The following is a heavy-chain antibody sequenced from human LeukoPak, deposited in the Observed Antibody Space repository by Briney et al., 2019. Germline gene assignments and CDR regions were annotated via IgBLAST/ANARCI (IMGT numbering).Heavy chain of an antibody. J-gene: IGHJ6*03. CDR1: GFTVSSNY. Sequence: GGSLRLSCAASGFTVSSNYMSWVRQAPGKGMEWVSVIYSGGSTYYADSVKGRFTISRENSKNTLYLQMNSLGAEDTAVYYCARGHPLSGYDSSGYYYNYYYYYMDAWGKGTTVTVSS. D-gene: IGHD3-22*01. CDR2: IYSGGST. CDR3: ARGHPLSGYDSSGYYYNYYYYYMDA. V-gene: IGHV3-66*02.